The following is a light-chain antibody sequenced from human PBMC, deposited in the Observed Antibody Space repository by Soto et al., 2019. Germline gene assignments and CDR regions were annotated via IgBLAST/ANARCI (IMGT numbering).Light chain of an antibody. J-gene: IGLJ1*01. V-gene: IGLV2-14*01. Sequence: QSVLTQPASVSGSPGQSITISCTGTSSDVGAYNYVSWYQQHPGKAPKLMIHDVSNRPSGVSNRFSGSKSGNTASLTISGLQAEDEADYYCSSYTSSRTYVFGTGTKVTVL. CDR2: DVS. CDR1: SSDVGAYNY. CDR3: SSYTSSRTYV.